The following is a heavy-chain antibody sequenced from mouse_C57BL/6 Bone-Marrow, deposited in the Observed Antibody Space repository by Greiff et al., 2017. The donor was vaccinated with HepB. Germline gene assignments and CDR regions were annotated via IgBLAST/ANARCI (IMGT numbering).Heavy chain of an antibody. CDR3: ARQLRLHYYAMDY. V-gene: IGHV1-64*01. Sequence: QVQLQQPGAELVKPGASVKLSCKASGYTFTSYWMHWVKQRPGQGLEWIGMIHPNRGSTNYNEKFKSKATLTVDKSSSTAYMQLSSLTSEDSAVYYCARQLRLHYYAMDYWGQGTSVTVSS. D-gene: IGHD3-2*02. CDR1: GYTFTSYW. CDR2: IHPNRGST. J-gene: IGHJ4*01.